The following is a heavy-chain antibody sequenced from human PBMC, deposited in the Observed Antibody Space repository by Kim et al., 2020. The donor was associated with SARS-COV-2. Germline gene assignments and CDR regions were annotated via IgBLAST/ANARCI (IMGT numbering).Heavy chain of an antibody. CDR1: GFTFSSYE. CDR3: ARSPRITMVRGVIIIHGMDV. D-gene: IGHD3-10*01. Sequence: GGSLRLSCAASGFTFSSYEMNWVRQAPGKGLEWVSYISSSGSTIYYADSVKGRFTISRDNAKNSLYLQMNSLRAEDTAVYYCARSPRITMVRGVIIIHGMDVWGQGTTVTVSS. J-gene: IGHJ6*02. CDR2: ISSSGSTI. V-gene: IGHV3-48*03.